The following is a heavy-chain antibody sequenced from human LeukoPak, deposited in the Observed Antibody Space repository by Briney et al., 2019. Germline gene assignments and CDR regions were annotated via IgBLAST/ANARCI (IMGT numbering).Heavy chain of an antibody. Sequence: PGGSLRLSCAASGFTFSSSSMNWVRQAPGKGLEWVSSISSSSSYIYYADSVKGRFTISRDNAKNSLYLQMNSLRAEDTAVYYCARDRDYDILTGYGFDAFDIWGQGTMVTVSS. V-gene: IGHV3-21*01. D-gene: IGHD3-9*01. CDR2: ISSSSSYI. CDR3: ARDRDYDILTGYGFDAFDI. CDR1: GFTFSSSS. J-gene: IGHJ3*02.